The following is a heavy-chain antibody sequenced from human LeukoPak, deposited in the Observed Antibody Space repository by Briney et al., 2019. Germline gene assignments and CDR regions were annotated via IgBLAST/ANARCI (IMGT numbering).Heavy chain of an antibody. D-gene: IGHD3-22*01. Sequence: WIGEINHSGSTNYNPSLKSRVTVSVDTSKNQFSLKLSSVTAADTAVYYCARARRHYYDSSGGIFDYWGQGTLVTVSS. CDR3: ARARRHYYDSSGGIFDY. V-gene: IGHV4-34*01. CDR2: INHSGST. J-gene: IGHJ4*02.